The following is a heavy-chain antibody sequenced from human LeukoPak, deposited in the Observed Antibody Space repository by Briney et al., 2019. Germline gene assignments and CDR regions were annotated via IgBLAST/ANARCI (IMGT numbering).Heavy chain of an antibody. Sequence: SETLSLTCAVYGGSFSGYCWSWIRQPPGKGLEWIGEIIHSGSTNYNPSLKSRVTISIDTSKNQFSLKLRSVTAADTAVYFCARAFGLGDSSGFSPEDYWGQGALVTVSS. V-gene: IGHV4-34*12. J-gene: IGHJ4*02. CDR2: IIHSGST. D-gene: IGHD3-22*01. CDR3: ARAFGLGDSSGFSPEDY. CDR1: GGSFSGYC.